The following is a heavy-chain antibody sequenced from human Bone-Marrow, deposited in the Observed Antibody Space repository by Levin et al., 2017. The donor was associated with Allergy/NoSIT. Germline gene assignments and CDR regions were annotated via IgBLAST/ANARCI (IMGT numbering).Heavy chain of an antibody. CDR2: ISSSSSYI. CDR3: ASLDSTGKQWLGHDAFDI. V-gene: IGHV3-21*01. J-gene: IGHJ3*02. CDR1: GFTFSSYS. Sequence: PGGSLRLSCAASGFTFSSYSMNWVRQAPGKGLEWVSSISSSSSYIYYADSVKGRFTISRDNAKNSLYLQMNSLRAEDTAVYYCASLDSTGKQWLGHDAFDIWGQGTMVTVSS. D-gene: IGHD6-19*01.